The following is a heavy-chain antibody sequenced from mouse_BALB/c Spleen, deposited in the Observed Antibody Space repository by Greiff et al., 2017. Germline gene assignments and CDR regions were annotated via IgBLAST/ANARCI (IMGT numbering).Heavy chain of an antibody. Sequence: QVQLKESGPGLVAPSQSLSITCTVSGFSLTSYGVHWVRQPPGKGLEWLGVIWAGGSTNYNSALMSRLSISKDNSKSQVFLKMNSLQTDDTAMYYCARDRPGFAYWGQGTLVTVSA. CDR3: ARDRPGFAY. CDR2: IWAGGST. CDR1: GFSLTSYG. V-gene: IGHV2-9*02. J-gene: IGHJ3*01.